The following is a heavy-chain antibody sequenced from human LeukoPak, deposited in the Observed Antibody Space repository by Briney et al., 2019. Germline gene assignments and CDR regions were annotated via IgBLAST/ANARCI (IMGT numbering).Heavy chain of an antibody. Sequence: SETLSLTCTVSGGSISNYYWSWIRQPPGKGLEWIGYIYYSGSTNYNPSLKSRVTISVDTSKNQFSLKLSSVAAADTAVYYCAREMRGYSYGYCFDYWGQGTLVTVSS. CDR1: GGSISNYY. V-gene: IGHV4-59*01. CDR2: IYYSGST. CDR3: AREMRGYSYGYCFDY. D-gene: IGHD5-18*01. J-gene: IGHJ4*02.